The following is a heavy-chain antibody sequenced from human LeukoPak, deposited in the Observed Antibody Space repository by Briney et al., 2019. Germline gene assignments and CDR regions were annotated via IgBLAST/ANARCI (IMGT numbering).Heavy chain of an antibody. V-gene: IGHV3-23*01. Sequence: GGFLRLSCAASGFTFSSYAMSWVRQAPGKGLEWVSAISGSGGSTYYADSVKGRFTISRDNSKNTLYLQMNSLRAEDTAVYYCAKGGSIFGVAPDYWGQGTLVTVSS. CDR2: ISGSGGST. CDR1: GFTFSSYA. D-gene: IGHD3-3*01. CDR3: AKGGSIFGVAPDY. J-gene: IGHJ4*02.